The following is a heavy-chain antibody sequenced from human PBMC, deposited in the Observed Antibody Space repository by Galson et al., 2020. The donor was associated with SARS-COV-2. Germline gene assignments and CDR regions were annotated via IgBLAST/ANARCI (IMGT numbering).Heavy chain of an antibody. CDR1: GGSFSGYY. CDR2: INHSGST. D-gene: IGHD5-18*01. J-gene: IGHJ6*02. Sequence: SETLSLTCAVYGGSFSGYYWSWIRQPPGKGLEWIGEINHSGSTNYNPSLKSRVTITVDTSKNQFSLKLSSVTAADTAVYYCARGLKRGGYSYGNYYYYGMDVWGQGTTVTVSS. V-gene: IGHV4-34*01. CDR3: ARGLKRGGYSYGNYYYYGMDV.